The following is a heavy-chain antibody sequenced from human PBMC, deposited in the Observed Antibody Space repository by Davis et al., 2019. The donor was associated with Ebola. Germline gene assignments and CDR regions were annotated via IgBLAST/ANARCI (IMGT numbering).Heavy chain of an antibody. CDR2: INPNSGGT. J-gene: IGHJ6*02. CDR3: ARLRFLEWLFSSMDV. D-gene: IGHD3-3*01. Sequence: ASVKVSCKASGYTFTGYYMHWVRQAPGQGLEWMGWINPNSGGTNYAQKFQGWVTMTRDTSISTAYMELSRLRSDDTAVYYCARLRFLEWLFSSMDVWGQGTTVTVSS. CDR1: GYTFTGYY. V-gene: IGHV1-2*04.